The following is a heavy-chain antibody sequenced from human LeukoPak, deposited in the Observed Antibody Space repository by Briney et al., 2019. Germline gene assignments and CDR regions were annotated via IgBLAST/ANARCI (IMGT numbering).Heavy chain of an antibody. J-gene: IGHJ6*02. CDR2: INPSGGST. CDR1: GYTFTSYY. Sequence: ASVKVSCKASGYTFTSYYMHWVRQAPGQGLEWMGIINPSGGSTSYAQKFQGRVTMTRDTSTSTVYMELSSLRSEDTAVYYCARDRGLAAPTLYYYYGMDVWGQGITVTVSS. V-gene: IGHV1-46*01. D-gene: IGHD6-13*01. CDR3: ARDRGLAAPTLYYYYGMDV.